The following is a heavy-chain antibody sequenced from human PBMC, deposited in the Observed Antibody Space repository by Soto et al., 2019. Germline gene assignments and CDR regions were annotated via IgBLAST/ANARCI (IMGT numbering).Heavy chain of an antibody. CDR2: IIPFYDKA. J-gene: IGHJ6*02. CDR3: ARGYRELYYYAMDV. D-gene: IGHD3-10*01. V-gene: IGHV1-69*06. CDR1: GGTFTNYA. Sequence: QVELVQSGVEVKKPGSSLKFSCKASGGTFTNYAFNWVRQAPGQGLAWMGGIIPFYDKANYAEKFLGRGTITADKSTTTAYMELSSLTSDDTAVYFCARGYRELYYYAMDVWGRGTPVIVSS.